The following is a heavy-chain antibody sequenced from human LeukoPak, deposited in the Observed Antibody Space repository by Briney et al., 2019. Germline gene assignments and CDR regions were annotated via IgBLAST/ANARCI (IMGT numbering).Heavy chain of an antibody. CDR3: ARNQLLSLDAFDI. V-gene: IGHV4-59*08. CDR1: GGSMRSYY. CDR2: IYYSGGT. J-gene: IGHJ3*02. Sequence: SETLSLTCTVSGGSMRSYYWSWIRQPPGKGPEWIGYIYYSGGTNYNPSLKSRVTISADTSKNHFSLRLSSVSAADTAVYYCARNQLLSLDAFDIWGQGTMVTVSS. D-gene: IGHD2-2*01.